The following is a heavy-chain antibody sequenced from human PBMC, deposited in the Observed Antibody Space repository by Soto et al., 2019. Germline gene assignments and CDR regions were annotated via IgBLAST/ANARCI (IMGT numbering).Heavy chain of an antibody. D-gene: IGHD3-16*02. J-gene: IGHJ4*02. CDR3: AREEYDYLWGSYRWYFDS. CDR1: GFTFSSYS. V-gene: IGHV3-21*01. CDR2: ISSSSSYI. Sequence: EVQLVESGGGLVKPGGSLRLSCAASGFTFSSYSMNWVRQAPGKGLEWVSSISSSSSYIYYADSVKGRFTISRDNAKNSLYLQMNSLRAEDTAVYYCAREEYDYLWGSYRWYFDSWGQGTLVTVSS.